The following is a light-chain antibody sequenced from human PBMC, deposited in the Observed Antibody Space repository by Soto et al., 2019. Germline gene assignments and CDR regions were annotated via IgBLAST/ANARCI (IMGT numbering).Light chain of an antibody. Sequence: IQMTRAASALSVSVGGRGTITYRASQTISSYLNWYQQKPGKAPKLLIYAASTLQSGVPSRFSGSGSGTDLHLTICSLQPEAFQTYYSPQTYSTPRASGQGTKVDI. V-gene: IGKV1-39*01. CDR1: QTISSY. CDR3: PQTYSTPRA. CDR2: AAS. J-gene: IGKJ1*01.